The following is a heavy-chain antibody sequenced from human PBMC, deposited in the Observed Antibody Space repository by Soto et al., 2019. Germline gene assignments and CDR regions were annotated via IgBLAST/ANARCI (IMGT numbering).Heavy chain of an antibody. CDR2: ISSSSSYI. D-gene: IGHD3-22*01. CDR3: ARDATYYYDSSGYYLLDY. V-gene: IGHV3-21*01. Sequence: RLSCAASGFTFSSYSMNWVRQAPGKGLEWVSSISSSSSYIYYADSVKGRFTISRDNAKNSLYLQMNSLRAEDTAVYYCARDATYYYDSSGYYLLDYWGQGTPVTVSS. CDR1: GFTFSSYS. J-gene: IGHJ4*02.